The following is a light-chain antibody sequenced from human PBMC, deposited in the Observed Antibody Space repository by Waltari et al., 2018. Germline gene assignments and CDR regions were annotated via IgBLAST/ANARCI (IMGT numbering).Light chain of an antibody. CDR1: KLGDNY. Sequence: SYELTQPPSVSVSPGQTAIITCSGNKLGDNYACWYQQKPGQSPVLVIYEDKKRPSGIPERFSGSNSGNTATLTISETQAMDEADYYCQAWDSPTYVVFGGGTKLTVL. V-gene: IGLV3-1*01. CDR2: EDK. CDR3: QAWDSPTYVV. J-gene: IGLJ2*01.